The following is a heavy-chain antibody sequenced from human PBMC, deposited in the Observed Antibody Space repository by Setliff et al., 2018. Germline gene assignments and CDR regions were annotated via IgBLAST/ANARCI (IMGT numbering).Heavy chain of an antibody. CDR2: IDHDGST. Sequence: PSETLSLTCAVYGGSFSGYFWTWIRQSPGKGLEWIGEIDHDGSTNYNPSLKSRVTMSVDTSKNQFPLKLSSVTAADMAVYYCAREQWLDPPGYYYMDVWAKGTTVTVSS. CDR3: AREQWLDPPGYYYMDV. D-gene: IGHD6-19*01. V-gene: IGHV4-34*01. CDR1: GGSFSGYF. J-gene: IGHJ6*03.